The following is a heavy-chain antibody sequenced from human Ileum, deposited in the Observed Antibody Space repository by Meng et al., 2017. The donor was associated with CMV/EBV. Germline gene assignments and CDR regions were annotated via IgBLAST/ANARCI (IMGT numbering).Heavy chain of an antibody. CDR1: GFNFSIYS. Sequence: SGFNFSIYSMNWVRQAPGKGLEWVSSISSSSSYIYYADSVKGRFTISRDNAKNSLYLQMNSLRAEDTAAYYCARDRSEYNSPEYYFDYWGQGTLVTVSS. D-gene: IGHD1-20*01. J-gene: IGHJ4*02. V-gene: IGHV3-21*01. CDR3: ARDRSEYNSPEYYFDY. CDR2: ISSSSSYI.